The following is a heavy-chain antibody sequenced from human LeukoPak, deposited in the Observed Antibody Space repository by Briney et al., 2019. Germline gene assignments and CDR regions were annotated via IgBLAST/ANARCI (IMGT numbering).Heavy chain of an antibody. CDR1: GYTFTGYY. Sequence: ASVKVSCEASGYTFTGYYMHWVRQAPGQGLEWMGWINANSGGTNYAQKFQGRVTMTRDTSISTAYMELSRLRSEDTAVYYCARVSDETDRPESNWFDPWGQGTLVTVSS. J-gene: IGHJ5*02. CDR2: INANSGGT. D-gene: IGHD1-14*01. CDR3: ARVSDETDRPESNWFDP. V-gene: IGHV1-2*02.